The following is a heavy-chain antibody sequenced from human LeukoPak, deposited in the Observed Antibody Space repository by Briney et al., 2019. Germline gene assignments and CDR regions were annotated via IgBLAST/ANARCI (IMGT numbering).Heavy chain of an antibody. D-gene: IGHD3-3*01. V-gene: IGHV4-30-4*08. J-gene: IGHJ4*02. Sequence: PSQTLSLTCTVSGGSISNSDYYWIWIRQPPGKGLEWIGYIHYSGRTYYNASLKSRITISVDTSKNQFSLKLSSVTAADTAVYYCARYYDFWSGYHYFDYWGQGTLVTVSS. CDR2: IHYSGRT. CDR1: GGSISNSDYY. CDR3: ARYYDFWSGYHYFDY.